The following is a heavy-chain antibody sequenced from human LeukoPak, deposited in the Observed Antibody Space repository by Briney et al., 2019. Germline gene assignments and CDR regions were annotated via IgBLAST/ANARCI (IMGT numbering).Heavy chain of an antibody. Sequence: KPGGSLRLSCAASGFTFSDDYMSWIRQAPGKGLEWVSHISSSGSTIYYADSVKGRFTISRDNAKNSLYLQMNSLRAEDTAVYYCARDGLVYATHLFDYWGQGTLVTVSS. CDR2: ISSSGSTI. J-gene: IGHJ4*02. CDR1: GFTFSDDY. CDR3: ARDGLVYATHLFDY. V-gene: IGHV3-11*04. D-gene: IGHD2-8*01.